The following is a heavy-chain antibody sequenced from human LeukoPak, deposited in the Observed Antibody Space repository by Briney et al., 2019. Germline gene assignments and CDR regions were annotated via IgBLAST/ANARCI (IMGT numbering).Heavy chain of an antibody. CDR2: IYTSGST. D-gene: IGHD5-18*01. CDR1: GGSISSGSYY. V-gene: IGHV4-61*02. Sequence: PSETLSLTCTVSGGSISSGSYYWSWIRQPAGKGLEWIGRIYTSGSTNYNPSLKSRVTLSVDTSKNQFSLELSSVTAADTAVYYCARENGYRYDYWGQGTLVTVSS. J-gene: IGHJ4*02. CDR3: ARENGYRYDY.